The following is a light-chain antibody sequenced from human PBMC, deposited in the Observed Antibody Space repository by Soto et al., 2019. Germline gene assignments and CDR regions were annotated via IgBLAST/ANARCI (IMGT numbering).Light chain of an antibody. CDR1: QSVLYSSNNKNY. Sequence: DIVMTQSPDSLAVSLGERATINCNSSQSVLYSSNNKNYLAWYQQKPGQPPKLLIYWAFTRESGVPDRFSGSVSWTDFTLTSRSLQAEDVEFYYCQQYYSTPYTFGQWTKLEIK. CDR3: QQYYSTPYT. V-gene: IGKV4-1*01. CDR2: WAF. J-gene: IGKJ2*01.